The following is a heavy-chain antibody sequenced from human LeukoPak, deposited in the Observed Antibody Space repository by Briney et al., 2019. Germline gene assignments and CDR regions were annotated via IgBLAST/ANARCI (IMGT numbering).Heavy chain of an antibody. CDR2: INPSGGST. CDR1: GYTFTNYY. Sequence: GASVKVSCKASGYTFTNYYIHWVRQAPGQGLECMGIINPSGGSTSYAQKFQGRVTMTRDMSTSTVYMELSSLRSEDTAVYYCARLQLRGYGYGPWEGPTWLDYWGQGTLVTVSS. CDR3: ARLQLRGYGYGPWEGPTWLDY. D-gene: IGHD5-18*01. J-gene: IGHJ4*02. V-gene: IGHV1-46*01.